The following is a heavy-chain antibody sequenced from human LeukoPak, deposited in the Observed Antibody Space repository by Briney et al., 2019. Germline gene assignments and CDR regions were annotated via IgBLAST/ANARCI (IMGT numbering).Heavy chain of an antibody. CDR2: IRYDGSDK. V-gene: IGHV3-30*02. CDR1: GFIFTDYG. Sequence: PGGSLRLSCAASGFIFTDYGMHWVRQAPGKGLEWLTFIRYDGSDKYYADSVKGRFTISRDNSKNTLYLQMGSLRAEDMAVYYCARGDSSGYSDFDYWGQGTLVTVSS. J-gene: IGHJ4*02. D-gene: IGHD3-22*01. CDR3: ARGDSSGYSDFDY.